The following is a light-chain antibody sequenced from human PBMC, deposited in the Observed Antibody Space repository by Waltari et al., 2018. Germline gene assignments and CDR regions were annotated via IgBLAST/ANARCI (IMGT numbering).Light chain of an antibody. J-gene: IGKJ4*01. CDR3: HQRSKWPLT. V-gene: IGKV3-11*01. Sequence: EIVLTQSPATLSLSPGERATLSCRASQSIDTYLAWYQQRPGQAPRLLIYDASNRATGIPARFSGSGSVTEFTLTISSLEPEDFAVYYCHQRSKWPLTFGGGTKVEIK. CDR1: QSIDTY. CDR2: DAS.